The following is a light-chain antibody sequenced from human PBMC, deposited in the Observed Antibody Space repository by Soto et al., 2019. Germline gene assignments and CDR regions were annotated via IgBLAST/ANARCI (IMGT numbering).Light chain of an antibody. CDR1: QSVSSSF. J-gene: IGKJ5*01. CDR3: QQYGRSPPIT. CDR2: GVS. V-gene: IGKV3-20*01. Sequence: ETALTPSPGTLSLSPGQRANLSCRACQSVSSSFLAWYQQKPGQAPRLLIYGVSNRATGIPDRFSGSGSGTDFTLTISSLEPEDFAVYYCQQYGRSPPITFGQGTRLEIK.